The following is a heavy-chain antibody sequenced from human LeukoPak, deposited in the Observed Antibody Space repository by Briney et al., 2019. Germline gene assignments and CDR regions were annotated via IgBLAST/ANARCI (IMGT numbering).Heavy chain of an antibody. Sequence: SETLSLTCTVSGGSISSGSYYWSWIRQPAGKGLEWIGRIYTSGSTNYNPSLKSRVTISVDTSKNLFSLKLSSVTAADTAVYYCARDSGRSITIFGVVTGHNWFDPWGQGTLVTVSS. CDR3: ARDSGRSITIFGVVTGHNWFDP. D-gene: IGHD3-3*01. V-gene: IGHV4-61*02. CDR1: GGSISSGSYY. CDR2: IYTSGST. J-gene: IGHJ5*02.